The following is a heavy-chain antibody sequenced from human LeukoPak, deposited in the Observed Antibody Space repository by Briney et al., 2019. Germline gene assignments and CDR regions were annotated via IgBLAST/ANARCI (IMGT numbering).Heavy chain of an antibody. CDR2: ISSSSSYI. CDR1: GFTFSSYS. J-gene: IGHJ4*02. CDR3: ARTTYYYDSSGLRAFDY. V-gene: IGHV3-21*01. Sequence: GGSLRLSCAASGFTFSSYSMNWARQAPGKGLEWVSSISSSSSYIYYADSVKGRFAISRDNAKNSLYLQMNSLRAEDTAVYYCARTTYYYDSSGLRAFDYWGQGTLVTVSS. D-gene: IGHD3-22*01.